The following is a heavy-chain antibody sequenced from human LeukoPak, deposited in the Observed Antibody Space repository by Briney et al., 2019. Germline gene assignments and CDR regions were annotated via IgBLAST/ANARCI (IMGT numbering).Heavy chain of an antibody. CDR2: MNPNSGNT. V-gene: IGHV1-8*03. CDR1: GYTFTSYD. D-gene: IGHD2-21*01. CDR3: ARDQAVVVIAMGY. J-gene: IGHJ4*02. Sequence: ASVKVSCKASGYTFTSYDINWVRQATGQGLEWMGWMNPNSGNTGYAQKFQGRVTITRNTSISTAYMELSSLRSEDTAVYYCARDQAVVVIAMGYWGQGTLVTVSS.